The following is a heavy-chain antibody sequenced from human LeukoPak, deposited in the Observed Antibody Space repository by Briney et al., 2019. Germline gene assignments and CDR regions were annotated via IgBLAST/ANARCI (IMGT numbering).Heavy chain of an antibody. V-gene: IGHV3-30*02. CDR3: AKDPRGFGPGGGHYSSSLYYFDY. J-gene: IGHJ4*02. Sequence: PGGSLRLSCAASGFAFSRHGIHWVRQAPGMGLEWVAFIPYDGSNKFYADSVKGRFTISRDNSKNTLYLQMNSLRAEDTAVYYCAKDPRGFGPGGGHYSSSLYYFDYWGQGTLVTVSS. CDR2: IPYDGSNK. CDR1: GFAFSRHG. D-gene: IGHD6-6*01.